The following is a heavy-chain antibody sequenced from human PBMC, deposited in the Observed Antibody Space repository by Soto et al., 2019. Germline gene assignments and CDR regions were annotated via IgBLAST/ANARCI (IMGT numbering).Heavy chain of an antibody. V-gene: IGHV5-51*01. D-gene: IGHD6-6*01. J-gene: IGHJ6*04. CDR1: GYSFTSYW. CDR3: ARRGAGGRSSSTTYYYGMDV. Sequence: GDSLKISCKGSGYSFTSYWIGWVRQMPGKGLGWMGIIYPGASDTRYSPSFQGQVTISADKSISTAYVQWSSLKASDTAMYYCARRGAGGRSSSTTYYYGMDVWRKGTTVAVSS. CDR2: IYPGASDT.